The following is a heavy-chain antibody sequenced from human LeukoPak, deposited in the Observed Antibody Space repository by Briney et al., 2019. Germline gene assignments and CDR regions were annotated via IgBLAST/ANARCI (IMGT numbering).Heavy chain of an antibody. CDR3: AELGITMIGGV. J-gene: IGHJ6*04. CDR1: GFTVRSSY. V-gene: IGHV3-11*04. Sequence: PGGSLRLSCAASGFTVRSSYMSWVRQAPGKGLEWVSYISSSGSTIYYADSVKGRFTISRDNAKNSLYLRMNSLRAEDTAVYYCAELGITMIGGVWGKGTTVTISS. CDR2: ISSSGSTI. D-gene: IGHD3-10*02.